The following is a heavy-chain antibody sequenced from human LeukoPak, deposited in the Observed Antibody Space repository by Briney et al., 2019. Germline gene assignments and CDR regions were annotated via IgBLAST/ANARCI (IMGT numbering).Heavy chain of an antibody. CDR1: GYSFTSYW. J-gene: IGHJ6*03. Sequence: GESLKISCKGSGYSFTSYWIGWVRQMPGKGLEWMGIIYRGDSDTRYSPSFQGQVTISADKSISTAYLQWSSLKAPDTAMYYCARHRIVGATDLNYYMDVWGKGTTVTVSS. D-gene: IGHD1-26*01. CDR2: IYRGDSDT. V-gene: IGHV5-51*01. CDR3: ARHRIVGATDLNYYMDV.